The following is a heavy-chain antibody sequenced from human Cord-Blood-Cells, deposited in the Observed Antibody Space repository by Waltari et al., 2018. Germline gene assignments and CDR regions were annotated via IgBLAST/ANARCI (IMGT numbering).Heavy chain of an antibody. CDR3: ASRLGSGYDY. D-gene: IGHD3-3*01. CDR1: GGSISSSSYY. Sequence: QLQLQESGPGLVKPSEPLSLTCTVSGGSISSSSYYWGWIRQPPGKGLEWIGSIYYSGSTYYNPSLKSRVTISVDTSKNQFSLKLSSVTAADTAVYYCASRLGSGYDYWGQGTLVTVSS. V-gene: IGHV4-39*01. CDR2: IYYSGST. J-gene: IGHJ4*02.